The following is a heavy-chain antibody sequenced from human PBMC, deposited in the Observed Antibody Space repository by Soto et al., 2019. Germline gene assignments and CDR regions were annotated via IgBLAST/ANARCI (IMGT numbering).Heavy chain of an antibody. D-gene: IGHD6-19*01. J-gene: IGHJ3*02. CDR3: AREGDQWTFDI. V-gene: IGHV3-13*01. CDR2: VGTGGDT. Sequence: VQLVESGGGVKQPGGSLRLSCAASGFTFSTSDMHWVRQSPGKGLEWVSGVGTGGDTYYPDSVKGRFTISRDNGRNSLYLQMNNLRAGDTAVYYCAREGDQWTFDIWGQGTMDTVSS. CDR1: GFTFSTSD.